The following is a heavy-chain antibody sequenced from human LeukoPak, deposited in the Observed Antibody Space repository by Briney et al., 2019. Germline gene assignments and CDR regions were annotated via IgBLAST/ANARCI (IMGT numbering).Heavy chain of an antibody. D-gene: IGHD2-2*01. CDR1: GYIFTTYN. V-gene: IGHV1-69*13. J-gene: IGHJ6*02. CDR2: VIPIFSKA. Sequence: GASVKVSCKPSGYIFTTYNLHWVRQAPGQGLEWMGGVIPIFSKATYAQRFQGRVTIAADESTSTAYMELNSLRSEDTAVYYCANSLYCSSTTCLPYYGMDVWGQGTTVTVSS. CDR3: ANSLYCSSTTCLPYYGMDV.